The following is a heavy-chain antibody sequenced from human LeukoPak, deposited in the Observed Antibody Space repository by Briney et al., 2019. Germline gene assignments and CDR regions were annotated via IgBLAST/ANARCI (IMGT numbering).Heavy chain of an antibody. D-gene: IGHD3-10*02. J-gene: IGHJ6*04. V-gene: IGHV3-23*01. Sequence: TGGSLRLSCAASGFTFSSYAMSWVRQSPGKGLEWVSGITGSGGSTYYADSVKGRFTISRDNSKNTVYLQMNSLRAEDTAVYYCAELGITMIGGVWGKGTTVTISS. CDR3: AELGITMIGGV. CDR1: GFTFSSYA. CDR2: ITGSGGST.